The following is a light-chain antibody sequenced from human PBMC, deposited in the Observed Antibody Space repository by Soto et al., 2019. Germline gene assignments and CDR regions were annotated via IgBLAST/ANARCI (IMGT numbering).Light chain of an antibody. CDR3: QQYSYWWT. CDR1: QSVSRN. V-gene: IGKV3-15*01. Sequence: EIVMTQSPATLSVSAGERVTLSCRASQSVSRNLAWYQQRPGQPPRLLIYGASTRVTDIPARFSGSGSGTEFTLTISSLQSEDFAVYYCQQYSYWWTFGHGTKVEI. J-gene: IGKJ1*01. CDR2: GAS.